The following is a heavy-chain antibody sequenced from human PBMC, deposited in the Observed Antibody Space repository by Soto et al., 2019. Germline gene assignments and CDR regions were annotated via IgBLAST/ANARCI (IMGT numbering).Heavy chain of an antibody. D-gene: IGHD4-4*01. J-gene: IGHJ4*02. CDR2: IRSKAYGGTT. Sequence: GGSLRLSCTASGFTFGDYAMSWVRQAPGKGLEWVGFIRSKAYGGTTEYAASVKGRFTISRDDSKSIAYLQMNSLKTEDTAVYYCTRVGNYGNFDYWGQGTLVTVSS. CDR1: GFTFGDYA. V-gene: IGHV3-49*04. CDR3: TRVGNYGNFDY.